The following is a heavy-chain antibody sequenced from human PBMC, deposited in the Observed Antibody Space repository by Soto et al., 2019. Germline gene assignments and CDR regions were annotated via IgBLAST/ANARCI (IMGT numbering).Heavy chain of an antibody. CDR2: IYWDDDM. J-gene: IGHJ4*02. Sequence: QITLKESGPTLVKPTQTLTLTCTFSGFSLSTYGEGVAWIRQPPGKALEWLALIYWDDDMRYSPSLGNRLTVAKDTSKNQVVATMTNVDPMDTGTYFCGHSGLTSRGDSWGQGIAVTVAS. D-gene: IGHD2-2*01. CDR1: GFSLSTYGEG. V-gene: IGHV2-5*02. CDR3: GHSGLTSRGDS.